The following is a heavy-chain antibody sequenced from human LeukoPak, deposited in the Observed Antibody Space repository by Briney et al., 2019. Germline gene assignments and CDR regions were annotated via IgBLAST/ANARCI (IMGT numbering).Heavy chain of an antibody. Sequence: GGSLRLSCTASGFTFGDYAMSWIRQAPGKGLEWVGFIRSKAYGETADYAASVKGRFTISRDDSKAIAYLQMNSLKTEGTAVYHCTRDRGAYNLYDYWGQGTLVTVSS. CDR1: GFTFGDYA. CDR3: TRDRGAYNLYDY. J-gene: IGHJ4*02. D-gene: IGHD1-1*01. V-gene: IGHV3-49*03. CDR2: IRSKAYGETA.